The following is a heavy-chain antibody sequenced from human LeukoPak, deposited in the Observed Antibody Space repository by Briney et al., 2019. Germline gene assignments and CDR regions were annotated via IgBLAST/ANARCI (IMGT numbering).Heavy chain of an antibody. CDR3: ARESIAAAGNDY. CDR2: INPNSGGT. Sequence: ASVKVSCKASGYTFTGNYMHWVRQAPGQGLEWMGWINPNSGGTNYAQKFQGRVTMTRDTSISTAYMELSRLRPDDTAVYYCARESIAAAGNDYWGQGTLVTVSS. V-gene: IGHV1-2*02. J-gene: IGHJ4*02. D-gene: IGHD6-13*01. CDR1: GYTFTGNY.